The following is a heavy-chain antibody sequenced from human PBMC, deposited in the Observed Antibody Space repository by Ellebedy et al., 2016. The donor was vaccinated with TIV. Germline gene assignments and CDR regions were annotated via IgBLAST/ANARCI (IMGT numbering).Heavy chain of an antibody. CDR1: GYTFTGYY. J-gene: IGHJ4*02. CDR2: INPNSGGT. V-gene: IGHV1-2*02. Sequence: ASVKVSXKASGYTFTGYYMHWVRQAPGQGLEWMGWINPNSGGTNYEQKFQGRVTMTRDTSISTAYMELSRLRSDDTAVYYCARDGGYGGNSLYYFDYWGQGTLVTVSS. CDR3: ARDGGYGGNSLYYFDY. D-gene: IGHD4-23*01.